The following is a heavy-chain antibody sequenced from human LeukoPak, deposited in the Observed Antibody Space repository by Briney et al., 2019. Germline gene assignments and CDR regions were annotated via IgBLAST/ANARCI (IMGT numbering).Heavy chain of an antibody. Sequence: ASVKVSCKASGYTFTSYYMHWVRQAPGQGLERMGIINPSGGSTSYAQKFQGRVTMTRDTSTSTVYMELSSLRSEDTAVYYCARDLGTEMATIFYFDYWGQGTLVTVSS. CDR3: ARDLGTEMATIFYFDY. J-gene: IGHJ4*02. D-gene: IGHD5-24*01. CDR1: GYTFTSYY. CDR2: INPSGGST. V-gene: IGHV1-46*01.